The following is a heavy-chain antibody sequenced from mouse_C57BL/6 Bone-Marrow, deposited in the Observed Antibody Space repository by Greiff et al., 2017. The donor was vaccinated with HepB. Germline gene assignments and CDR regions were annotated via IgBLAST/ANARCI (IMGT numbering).Heavy chain of an antibody. CDR2: IYPRSGNT. CDR1: GYTFTSYG. Sequence: QVHVKQSGAELARPGASVKLSCKASGYTFTSYGISWVKQRTGQGLEWIGEIYPRSGNTYYNEKFKGKATLTADKSSSTAYMELRSLTSEDSAVYFCAPLYALYAMDYWGQGTSVTVSS. J-gene: IGHJ4*01. D-gene: IGHD2-12*01. V-gene: IGHV1-81*01. CDR3: APLYALYAMDY.